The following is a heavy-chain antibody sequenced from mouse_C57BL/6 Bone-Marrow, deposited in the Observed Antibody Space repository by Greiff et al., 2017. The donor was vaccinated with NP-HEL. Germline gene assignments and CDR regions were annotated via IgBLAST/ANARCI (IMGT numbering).Heavy chain of an antibody. Sequence: QVQLQQSGAELMKPGASVKLSCKATGYTFTGYWIEWVKQRPGHGLEWIGEILPGSGSTNYNEKFKGKATFTADTSSNAAYMQLSRLTTEDSAIYYCAREMGNGSSYGYAMDDWGKGTSVTVSS. D-gene: IGHD1-1*01. J-gene: IGHJ4*01. CDR1: GYTFTGYW. CDR3: AREMGNGSSYGYAMDD. CDR2: ILPGSGST. V-gene: IGHV1-9*01.